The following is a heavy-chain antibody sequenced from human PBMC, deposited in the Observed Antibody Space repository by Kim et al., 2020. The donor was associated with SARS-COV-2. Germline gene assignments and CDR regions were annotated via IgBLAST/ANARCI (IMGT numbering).Heavy chain of an antibody. CDR2: INPSGGST. Sequence: ASVKVSCKASGYTFTSYYMHWVRQAPGQGLEWMGIINPSGGSTSYAQKFQGRVTMTRDTSTSTVYMELSSLRSEDTAVYYCARAHGDSRGYYYYGMDVWGQGTTVTVSS. CDR1: GYTFTSYY. J-gene: IGHJ6*02. CDR3: ARAHGDSRGYYYYGMDV. D-gene: IGHD4-17*01. V-gene: IGHV1-46*01.